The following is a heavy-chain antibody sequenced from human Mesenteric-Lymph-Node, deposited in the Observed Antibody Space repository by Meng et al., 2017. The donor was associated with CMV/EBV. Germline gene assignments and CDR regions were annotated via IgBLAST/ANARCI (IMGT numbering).Heavy chain of an antibody. V-gene: IGHV4-34*01. CDR2: INRSGNT. D-gene: IGHD3-22*01. CDR3: ARFDGSGYYSDY. CDR1: GGSFSDYY. Sequence: SETLSLTCGVYGGSFSDYYWIWIRQPPGKGLEWIGDINRSGNTDYNPSLKSRVTMSLDTSKNQFSLKLSSVTAVDTAVYYCARFDGSGYYSDYWGQGMLVTVSS. J-gene: IGHJ4*02.